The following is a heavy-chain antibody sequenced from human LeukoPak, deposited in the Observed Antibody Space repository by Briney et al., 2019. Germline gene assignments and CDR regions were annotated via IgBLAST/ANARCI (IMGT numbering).Heavy chain of an antibody. CDR1: RFTVSSNY. J-gene: IGHJ4*02. CDR3: ASEATTDFDY. V-gene: IGHV3-53*01. D-gene: IGHD1-26*01. Sequence: GGSLSLSCAPSRFTVSSNYMSGARPAPGQGREWISVSDSGGSTYYVDSVKGRFTISRDNSKNTLHLQMNSLRAEDTAVYYCASEATTDFDYWGQGTLVTVSS. CDR2: SDSGGST.